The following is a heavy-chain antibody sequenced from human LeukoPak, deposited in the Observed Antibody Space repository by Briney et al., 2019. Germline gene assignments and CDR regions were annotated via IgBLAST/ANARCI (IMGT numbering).Heavy chain of an antibody. D-gene: IGHD2-2*01. CDR2: INNDGVST. CDR1: GFSLSSYW. Sequence: PGGSLRLSCATSGFSLSSYWMHWVRQVPGKGLEWLSRINNDGVSTSYADSVKGRFTISRDNAKNTLYLRMNSLRAEDTAVYYCAKDKPAIVVVPAATSFDYWGQGTLVTVSS. V-gene: IGHV3-74*01. J-gene: IGHJ4*02. CDR3: AKDKPAIVVVPAATSFDY.